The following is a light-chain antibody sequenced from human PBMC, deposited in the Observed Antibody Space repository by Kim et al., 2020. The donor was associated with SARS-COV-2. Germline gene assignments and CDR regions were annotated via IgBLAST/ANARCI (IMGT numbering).Light chain of an antibody. CDR3: QQSYITTFT. CDR2: AAS. Sequence: DIQMTQSPSSLSASVGDRVTITCRTSQSISSHLNWYHQKPGRAPKLLIYAASTLQGGVPSRFSGSGSETDFTLTISSLQPEDFGTYFCQQSYITTFTFGPGTKVYIK. CDR1: QSISSH. J-gene: IGKJ3*01. V-gene: IGKV1-39*01.